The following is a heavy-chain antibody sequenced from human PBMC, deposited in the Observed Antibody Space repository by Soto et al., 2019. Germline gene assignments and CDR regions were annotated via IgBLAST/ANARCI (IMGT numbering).Heavy chain of an antibody. CDR2: INHSGST. CDR3: ASSGGDYYDSSGYYYGPFY. CDR1: GGSFSGYY. V-gene: IGHV4-34*01. J-gene: IGHJ4*02. D-gene: IGHD3-22*01. Sequence: SETLSLTCAVYGGSFSGYYWSWIRQPPGKGLEWIGEINHSGSTNYNPSLKSRVTISVDTSKNQFSLKLSSVTAADTAVYYCASSGGDYYDSSGYYYGPFYWGQGTLVTVSS.